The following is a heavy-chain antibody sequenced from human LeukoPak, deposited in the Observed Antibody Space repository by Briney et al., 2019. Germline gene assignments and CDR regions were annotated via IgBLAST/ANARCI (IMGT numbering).Heavy chain of an antibody. V-gene: IGHV4-4*07. D-gene: IGHD3-10*01. J-gene: IGHJ4*02. CDR2: IYTSGST. CDR1: GGSISNYY. CDR3: ARDSRDYGSGSYMGY. Sequence: KPSETLSLTCTVSGGSISNYYWSWIRQPAGKGLEWIGRIYTSGSTNYNPSLKSRVTMSVDTSKNQFSLKLSSVTAADTAVYYCARDSRDYGSGSYMGYWGQGTLVTVSS.